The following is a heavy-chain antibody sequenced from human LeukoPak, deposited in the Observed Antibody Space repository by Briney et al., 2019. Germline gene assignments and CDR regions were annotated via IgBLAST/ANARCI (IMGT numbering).Heavy chain of an antibody. Sequence: SVKVSCKASGGTFSNSAISWVRQAPGQGLEWMGRIAPVLEITNYAQKFQGRLTFTADISTSTAYMELSGLRSEDTAVYYCASGLYQLLPFDYWGQGTLVTVSS. V-gene: IGHV1-69*04. D-gene: IGHD2-2*01. CDR1: GGTFSNSA. CDR3: ASGLYQLLPFDY. J-gene: IGHJ4*02. CDR2: IAPVLEIT.